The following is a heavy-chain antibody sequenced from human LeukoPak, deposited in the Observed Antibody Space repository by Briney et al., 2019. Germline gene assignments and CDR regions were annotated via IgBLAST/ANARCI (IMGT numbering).Heavy chain of an antibody. Sequence: ASVKDSCKASGGTFSSYAISWVRQAPGQGLEWMGGIIPIFGTANYAQKFQGRVTITTDESTSTAYMELSSLRSEDTAVYYCARAGSYSTGRYYFDYWGQGTLVTVSS. CDR3: ARAGSYSTGRYYFDY. CDR2: IIPIFGTA. V-gene: IGHV1-69*05. D-gene: IGHD6-19*01. CDR1: GGTFSSYA. J-gene: IGHJ4*02.